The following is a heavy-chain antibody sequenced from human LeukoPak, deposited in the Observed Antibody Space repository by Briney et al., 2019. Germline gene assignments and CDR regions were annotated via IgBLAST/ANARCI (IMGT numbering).Heavy chain of an antibody. D-gene: IGHD1-14*01. CDR3: ARSITTGGGYFDY. Sequence: GSLRLSCAASGFTFSNAWMSWVRQPPGKGLEWIGSIYYSGSTYYNPSLKSRVTISVDTSKNQFSLKLSSVTAADTAVYYCARSITTGGGYFDYWGQGTLVTVSS. CDR1: GFTFSNAW. CDR2: IYYSGST. J-gene: IGHJ4*02. V-gene: IGHV4-38-2*01.